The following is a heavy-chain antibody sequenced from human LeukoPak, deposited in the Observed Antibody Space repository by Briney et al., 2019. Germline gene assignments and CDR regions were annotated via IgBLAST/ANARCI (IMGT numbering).Heavy chain of an antibody. CDR1: GGSISSYY. CDR3: ARWEYCGGDCYPAAFDY. D-gene: IGHD2-21*02. J-gene: IGHJ4*02. Sequence: PSETLSLTCTVSGGSISSYYWSWIRQPPGKGLEWIGYIYYSGSTNYSPSLKSRVTISVDTSKNQFSLKLSSVTAADTAVYYCARWEYCGGDCYPAAFDYWGQGTLVTVSS. CDR2: IYYSGST. V-gene: IGHV4-59*01.